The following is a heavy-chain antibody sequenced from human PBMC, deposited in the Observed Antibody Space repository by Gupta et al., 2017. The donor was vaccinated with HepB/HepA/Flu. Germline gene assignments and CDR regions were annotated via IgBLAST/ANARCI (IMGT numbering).Heavy chain of an antibody. V-gene: IGHV3-9*01. CDR2: IYWDSRT. J-gene: IGHJ6*02. Sequence: EVQLVESGGDLVQPGGSLRLSCAASQLIKDYAMHWVGQIPGKGLEWVSGIYWDSRTGYADSVRGRFTISRDNAKNSLFLQMNSLRAEDTALYYCTKDIQPGGTDVWGQGTTVIVSS. CDR1: QLIKDYA. D-gene: IGHD5-18*01. CDR3: TKDIQPGGTDV.